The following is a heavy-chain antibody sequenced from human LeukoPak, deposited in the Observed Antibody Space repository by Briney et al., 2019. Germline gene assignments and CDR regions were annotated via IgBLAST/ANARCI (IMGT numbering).Heavy chain of an antibody. Sequence: GGSLRLSCAASGFIFSNYVMHWVRQAPGKGLDWVAIIMHDGNSKEYADSVKGRFTISRDSSKNMVYLQMDSLKTEDTAVYYCAAEYCGGGFCYTGQSGQDYWGQGALVTVSS. CDR3: AAEYCGGGFCYTGQSGQDY. V-gene: IGHV3-30*04. D-gene: IGHD2-15*01. CDR1: GFIFSNYV. CDR2: IMHDGNSK. J-gene: IGHJ4*02.